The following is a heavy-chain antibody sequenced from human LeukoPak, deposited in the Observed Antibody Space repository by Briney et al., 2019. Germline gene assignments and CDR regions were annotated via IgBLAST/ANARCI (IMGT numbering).Heavy chain of an antibody. CDR3: VVGGSPGY. CDR2: ISTDGYTT. V-gene: IGHV3-74*01. CDR1: GLAFSAYK. Sequence: GGSLRLSCAASGLAFSAYKMHWVRQAPRKGLVWVSRISTDGYTTDYADFVQGRFTASRDNTKNTWSLEMNSLRAEDTAVYYCVVGGSPGYWGQGTLVTVSP. J-gene: IGHJ4*02. D-gene: IGHD2-15*01.